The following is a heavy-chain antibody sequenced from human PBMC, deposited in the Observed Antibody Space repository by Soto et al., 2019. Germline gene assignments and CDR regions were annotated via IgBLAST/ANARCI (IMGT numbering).Heavy chain of an antibody. CDR1: GYNFINNY. CDR2: LNPSGGST. CDR3: ARVFGLVQNDDLWSGYYDY. Sequence: QVQLVQSGAEVKKPGASVKISCKTSGYNFINNYINWVRQAPGQGLEWGGVLNPSGGSTRYAQKFQGSVTMTSDTSTGTVSMELSSLRSEDTAMYYCARVFGLVQNDDLWSGYYDYWGQGTLVTVSS. V-gene: IGHV1-46*01. J-gene: IGHJ4*02. D-gene: IGHD3-3*01.